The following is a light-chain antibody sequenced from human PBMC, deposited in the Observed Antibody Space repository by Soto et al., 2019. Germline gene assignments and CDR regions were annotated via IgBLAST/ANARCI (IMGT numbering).Light chain of an antibody. V-gene: IGLV2-23*02. CDR1: SSDVGSYNL. Sequence: QSVLTQPASVSGSPGQSITISCTGTSSDVGSYNLVSWYQQHPGKAPKLMIYEVSKRPSGVSNRFSGSESGNTASLTISGLQAEDEADYYCCSYAGSSTYVFGTGDQGHRP. CDR2: EVS. J-gene: IGLJ1*01. CDR3: CSYAGSSTYV.